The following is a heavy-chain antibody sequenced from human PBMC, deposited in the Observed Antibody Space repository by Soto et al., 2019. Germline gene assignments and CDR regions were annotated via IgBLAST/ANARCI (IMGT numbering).Heavy chain of an antibody. J-gene: IGHJ4*02. CDR1: GYTFSSSP. CDR2: INTDNDDT. D-gene: IGHD5-12*01. Sequence: QVQLVQSGAEVKKPGASVKVSCRASGYTFSSSPLHWVRQAPGQRPEWMGWINTDNDDTKYSQKFQDRVTLTRDTSASTAYMEVSSLTPEDTAVYYCARDEGVASGNWGQGTLVTVSS. V-gene: IGHV1-3*04. CDR3: ARDEGVASGN.